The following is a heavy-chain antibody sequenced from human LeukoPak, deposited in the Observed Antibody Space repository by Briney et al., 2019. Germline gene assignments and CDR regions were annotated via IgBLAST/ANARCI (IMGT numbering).Heavy chain of an antibody. V-gene: IGHV1-24*01. CDR1: GYTLPELS. CDR2: FDPEDGET. Sequence: ASVKVSCKVSGYTLPELSMHWVRQAPGKGLEWMGGFDPEDGETIYAQKFQGRVTMTEDTSTDTAYMELSSLRSEDTAVYYCATGFVPANYYYYYGMDVWGQGTTVTVSS. CDR3: ATGFVPANYYYYYGMDV. D-gene: IGHD6-6*01. J-gene: IGHJ6*02.